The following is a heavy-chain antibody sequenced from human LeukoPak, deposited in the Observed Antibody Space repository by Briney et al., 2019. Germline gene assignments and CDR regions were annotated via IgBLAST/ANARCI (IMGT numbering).Heavy chain of an antibody. D-gene: IGHD3-22*01. V-gene: IGHV4-34*01. Sequence: SETLSLTCAVYGGSLSGYYWTWIRQPPGKGLEWIGEITHSGSTYYNPSLKSRVTISLDTSKNQFSLKLSSVTAADTTVYYCARLAYYYDSSGYYVYYFDYWGQGTLVTVSS. CDR1: GGSLSGYY. CDR3: ARLAYYYDSSGYYVYYFDY. CDR2: ITHSGST. J-gene: IGHJ4*02.